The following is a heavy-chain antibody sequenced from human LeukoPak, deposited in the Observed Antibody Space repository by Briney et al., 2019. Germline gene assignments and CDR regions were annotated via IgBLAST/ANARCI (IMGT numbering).Heavy chain of an antibody. V-gene: IGHV4-61*02. Sequence: SETLSLTRTVSGGSISSGSYYWSWIQQPAGKGLEWIGRIYTSGSTNYNPSLKSRVTISVDTSKDQFSLKLSSVTAADTAVYYCARGLTSSSSWFYFDYWGQGTLVTVSS. CDR3: ARGLTSSSSWFYFDY. CDR2: IYTSGST. J-gene: IGHJ4*02. D-gene: IGHD6-13*01. CDR1: GGSISSGSYY.